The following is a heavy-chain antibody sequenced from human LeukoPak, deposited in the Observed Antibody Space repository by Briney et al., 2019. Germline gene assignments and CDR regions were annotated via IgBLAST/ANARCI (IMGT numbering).Heavy chain of an antibody. J-gene: IGHJ4*02. V-gene: IGHV3-30*02. Sequence: GGSLRLSCAASGFTFSSYGMHWVRQAPGKGLEWVAYTRYDGGQKYYADSVRGRFTISRDNSKNTLYLQMDSLRAEDTAVYYCAKVSPGRTGTTVGFDYWGQGTLVTVSS. CDR3: AKVSPGRTGTTVGFDY. D-gene: IGHD1-7*01. CDR1: GFTFSSYG. CDR2: TRYDGGQK.